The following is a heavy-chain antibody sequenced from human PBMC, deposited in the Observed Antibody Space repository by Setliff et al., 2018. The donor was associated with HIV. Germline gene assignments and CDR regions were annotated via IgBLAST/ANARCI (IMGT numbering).Heavy chain of an antibody. CDR3: ATHRWYSGSYLRDY. J-gene: IGHJ4*02. CDR1: GHTLTELS. V-gene: IGHV1-24*01. Sequence: SVKVSCKVSGHTLTELSMHWVRQAPGKGLEWMGGFDPEKSEKIYAQKLQGRVTMTEDTSTDTAYMEPRSLRSEDTAVYYCATHRWYSGSYLRDYWGQGTLVTVSS. CDR2: FDPEKSEK. D-gene: IGHD1-26*01.